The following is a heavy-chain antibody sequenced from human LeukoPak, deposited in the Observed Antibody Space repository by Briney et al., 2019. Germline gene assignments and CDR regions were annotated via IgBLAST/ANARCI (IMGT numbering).Heavy chain of an antibody. J-gene: IGHJ4*02. D-gene: IGHD3/OR15-3a*01. Sequence: GGSLRLSCAASGFTFSSYGMHWVRQAPGKGLEWVAVISYDGSNKYYADSVKGRFTISRDNSKNTLYLQMNSLRAEDTAVYYCARYRLGTGYSHFDYWGQGTLVTVSS. CDR2: ISYDGSNK. CDR1: GFTFSSYG. CDR3: ARYRLGTGYSHFDY. V-gene: IGHV3-30*03.